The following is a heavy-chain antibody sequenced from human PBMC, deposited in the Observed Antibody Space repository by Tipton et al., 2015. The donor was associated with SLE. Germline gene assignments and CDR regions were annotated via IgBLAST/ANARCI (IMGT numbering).Heavy chain of an antibody. CDR3: ARDRYDSSGYRRFDY. CDR2: IYTSGST. J-gene: IGHJ4*02. Sequence: TLSLTCTVSSGSISSGSYQWSWIRQPAGKGLEWIGYIYTSGSTNYNPSLKSRVTISVDTSKNQFSLKLSSVTAADTAVYYCARDRYDSSGYRRFDYWGQGTLVTVSS. CDR1: SGSISSGSYQ. V-gene: IGHV4-61*09. D-gene: IGHD3-22*01.